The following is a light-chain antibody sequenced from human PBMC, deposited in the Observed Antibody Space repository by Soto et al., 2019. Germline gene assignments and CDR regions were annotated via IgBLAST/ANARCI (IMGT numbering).Light chain of an antibody. CDR3: LHYANWPLT. CDR1: QAISND. CDR2: GAS. V-gene: IGKV1-6*01. J-gene: IGKJ4*01. Sequence: AVQMTQSPSSLSASMGDRVTITCRASQAISNDLAWYVQKPGKAPNLLIYGASYLQSGVPPRFSGSGSGTDFTLTISSLQPEDSATYYCLHYANWPLTFGGGTKVDIK.